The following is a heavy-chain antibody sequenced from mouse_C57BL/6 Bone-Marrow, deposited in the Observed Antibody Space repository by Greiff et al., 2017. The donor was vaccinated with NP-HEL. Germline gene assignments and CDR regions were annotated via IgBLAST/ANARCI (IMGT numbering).Heavy chain of an antibody. J-gene: IGHJ4*01. D-gene: IGHD1-1*01. CDR3: ARSDYYYGPYAMDY. V-gene: IGHV1-64*01. CDR2: IHPNSGST. Sequence: VQLQQPGAELVKPGASVKLSCKASGYTFTSYWMHWVKQRPGQGLEWIGMIHPNSGSTNYNEKFKSKATLTVDKSSSTAYMQLSSLTSEDSAVYYCARSDYYYGPYAMDYWGQGTSVTVSS. CDR1: GYTFTSYW.